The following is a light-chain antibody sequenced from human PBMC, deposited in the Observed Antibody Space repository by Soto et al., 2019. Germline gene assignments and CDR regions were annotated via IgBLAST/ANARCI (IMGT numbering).Light chain of an antibody. J-gene: IGKJ5*01. CDR2: KVS. CDR3: MQGTHWPIT. CDR1: QGIGNA. V-gene: IGKV2-30*01. Sequence: ITQSPSSLSASVGDRVTISCRASQGIGNALGWFQQRPGRSPRRLIYKVSNRDSGVPARFSGSGSGTDFALKISRVEAEDVGVYYCMQGTHWPITFGQGTRLEI.